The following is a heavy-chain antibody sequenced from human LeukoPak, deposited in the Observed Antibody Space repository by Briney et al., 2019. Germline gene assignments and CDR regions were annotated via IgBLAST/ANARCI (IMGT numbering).Heavy chain of an antibody. D-gene: IGHD3-10*01. CDR1: GGSVSSGSYY. CDR2: IYYSGIT. V-gene: IGHV4-61*01. Sequence: SETLSLTCSVSGGSVSSGSYYWSWIRQPPGKGLEWIGDIYYSGITNYNPSLKSRVTISVDTSKNQFSVKLSSVTAADTAMYYRGREAGERYFCSGSPVRYWFFDLWGRGTLVTVSS. J-gene: IGHJ2*01. CDR3: GREAGERYFCSGSPVRYWFFDL.